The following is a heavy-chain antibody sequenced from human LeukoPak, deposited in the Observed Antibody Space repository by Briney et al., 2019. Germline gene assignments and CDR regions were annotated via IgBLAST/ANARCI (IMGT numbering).Heavy chain of an antibody. D-gene: IGHD3-10*01. V-gene: IGHV1-2*02. CDR2: INPNSGGT. J-gene: IGHJ4*02. Sequence: ASVKVSCKASGYTFTGYYMHWVRQAPGKGLEWMGWINPNSGGTNYAQKFQGRVTMTRDTSISTAYMELSRLRSDDTAVYYCARDSYYYGSGNPVYWGQGTLVTVSS. CDR1: GYTFTGYY. CDR3: ARDSYYYGSGNPVY.